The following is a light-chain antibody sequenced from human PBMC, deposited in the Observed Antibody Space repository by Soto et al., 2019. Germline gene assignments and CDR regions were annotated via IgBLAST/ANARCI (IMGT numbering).Light chain of an antibody. CDR3: LLSFSGANWV. Sequence: QAAVTQDPLLTVSPGGTVTLTCGSSTGAVTSGHYPRWFQQKPGQAPRTLIYDTTNKHSWTPARFSGSLLGGKAALTLSGAQPEDESDYYFLLSFSGANWVFGGGTKLTVL. V-gene: IGLV7-46*01. CDR1: TGAVTSGHY. J-gene: IGLJ3*02. CDR2: DTT.